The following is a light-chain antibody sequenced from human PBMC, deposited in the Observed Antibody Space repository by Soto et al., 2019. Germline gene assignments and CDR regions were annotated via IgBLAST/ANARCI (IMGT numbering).Light chain of an antibody. CDR2: DAS. J-gene: IGKJ3*01. V-gene: IGKV3-11*01. Sequence: EIVLTQSPATLSLSPGERATLSCRASQSISNYLAWYQQKPGQAPRLLIYDASSRATGIPASLSGSGSGTDFSFTISSLEPEALAVDYCQQRGNWPPGVTFGPGTKVDIK. CDR3: QQRGNWPPGVT. CDR1: QSISNY.